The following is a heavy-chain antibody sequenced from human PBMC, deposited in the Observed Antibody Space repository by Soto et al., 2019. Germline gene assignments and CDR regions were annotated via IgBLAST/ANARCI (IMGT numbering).Heavy chain of an antibody. Sequence: SETLSLTCAVYGGSFRGYYWSWIRQPPGKGLEWIGEINHSGSTNYNPSLKSRVTISVDTSKNQFSLKLSSVTAADTAVYYCASITIFGVGPLVGKNDAFNIWGQGTMVTVSS. J-gene: IGHJ3*02. CDR3: ASITIFGVGPLVGKNDAFNI. D-gene: IGHD3-3*01. CDR1: GGSFRGYY. CDR2: INHSGST. V-gene: IGHV4-34*01.